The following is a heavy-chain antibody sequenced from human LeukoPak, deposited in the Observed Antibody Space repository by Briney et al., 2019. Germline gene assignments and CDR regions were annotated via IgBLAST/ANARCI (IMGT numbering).Heavy chain of an antibody. Sequence: PGGSLRLSCAAFGFTFSNYGMNWVRQAPGKGLEWVSGISGSGGSTYYADSVKGRFTISRDNSKNTLYLQMNSLRAEDTAVYYCARGRYGSGSNWFDPWGQGTLVTVSS. J-gene: IGHJ5*02. CDR1: GFTFSNYG. CDR3: ARGRYGSGSNWFDP. D-gene: IGHD3-10*01. V-gene: IGHV3-23*01. CDR2: ISGSGGST.